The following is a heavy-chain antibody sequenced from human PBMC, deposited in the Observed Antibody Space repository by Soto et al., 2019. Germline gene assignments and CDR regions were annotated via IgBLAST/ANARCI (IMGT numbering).Heavy chain of an antibody. V-gene: IGHV3-33*01. D-gene: IGHD3-22*01. CDR2: IWYDGSNK. Sequence: SLRLSCAASGFTFSSYGMHWVRQAPGEGLEWVAVIWYDGSNKYYADSVKGRFTISRDNSKNTLYLQMNSLRAEDTAVYYCARDPASGYWGCYFDYGRQGTLVTVSS. CDR3: ARDPASGYWGCYFDY. CDR1: GFTFSSYG. J-gene: IGHJ4*02.